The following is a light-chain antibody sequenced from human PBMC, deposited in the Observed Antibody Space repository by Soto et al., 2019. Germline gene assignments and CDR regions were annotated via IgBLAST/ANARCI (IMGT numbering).Light chain of an antibody. CDR3: SSYTTLSTYV. CDR2: DVT. Sequence: QSALTQPASVSGSPGQSIAISCTGTSSDVGSYNYVSWYQQHPDKAPKLILYDVTNRPSGVSNRFSGSKSGNTASLTISGLQAEDEADYSCSSYTTLSTYVFGTGTKVPDL. V-gene: IGLV2-14*01. CDR1: SSDVGSYNY. J-gene: IGLJ1*01.